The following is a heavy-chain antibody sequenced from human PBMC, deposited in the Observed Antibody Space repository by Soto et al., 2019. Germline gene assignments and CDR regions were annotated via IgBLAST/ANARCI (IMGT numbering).Heavy chain of an antibody. CDR1: GGTFSSYA. V-gene: IGHV1-69*01. D-gene: IGHD3-22*01. Sequence: QVQLVQSGAEVKKPGSAVNVSCKASGGTFSSYAISWVRQAPGQGLEWMGGIIPIFGTANYAQKFQGRVTITADESTSTAYMELSSLRSEDTAVYYCARGYYDSSGYYYPYYYYGMDVWGQGTTVTVSS. CDR2: IIPIFGTA. J-gene: IGHJ6*02. CDR3: ARGYYDSSGYYYPYYYYGMDV.